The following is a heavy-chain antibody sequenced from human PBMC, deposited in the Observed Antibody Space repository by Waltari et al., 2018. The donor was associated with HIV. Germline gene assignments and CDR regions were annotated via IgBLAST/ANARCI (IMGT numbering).Heavy chain of an antibody. Sequence: QVQLQESGPGLLKPSQTLSLTCTVSGGSISSASYSWTWIRQSAGKGLGWIGRIYTSGVTGYYPSLRGRVTISIDTSRNQFSLKLTSVTAADTAVYYCARDDLGSGWFFDYWGPGTLVTVSS. CDR1: GGSISSASYS. D-gene: IGHD6-19*01. V-gene: IGHV4-61*02. CDR3: ARDDLGSGWFFDY. CDR2: IYTSGVT. J-gene: IGHJ4*02.